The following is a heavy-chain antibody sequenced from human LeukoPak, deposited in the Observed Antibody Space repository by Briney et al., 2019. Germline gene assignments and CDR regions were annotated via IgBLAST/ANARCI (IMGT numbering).Heavy chain of an antibody. CDR3: ARESSYCSSTKCYSSGFDP. Sequence: ASVKVSCKASGYTFTSYYMHWVRQAPGQGLEWMGIINPSGGSTSYAQKFQGRVTITRNTSISTAYMELSSLRSEDTAVCYCARESSYCSSTKCYSSGFDPWGQGTLVTVSS. J-gene: IGHJ5*02. CDR1: GYTFTSYY. CDR2: INPSGGST. D-gene: IGHD2-2*01. V-gene: IGHV1-46*01.